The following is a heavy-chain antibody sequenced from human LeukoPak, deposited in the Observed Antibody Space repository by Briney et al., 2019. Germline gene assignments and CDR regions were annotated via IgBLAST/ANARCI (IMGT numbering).Heavy chain of an antibody. CDR2: TYYRSKWYN. CDR1: GDIVSSNSAA. Sequence: SQTLSLTCALSGDIVSSNSAAWHWIRQSPSRGLEWLGRTYYRSKWYNDYAVSVKSRITINPDTSKNQFSLQLNSVTPEDTAVYYCARDYGVGGRLLDYWGQGTLVTVSS. CDR3: ARDYGVGGRLLDY. D-gene: IGHD2-15*01. V-gene: IGHV6-1*01. J-gene: IGHJ4*02.